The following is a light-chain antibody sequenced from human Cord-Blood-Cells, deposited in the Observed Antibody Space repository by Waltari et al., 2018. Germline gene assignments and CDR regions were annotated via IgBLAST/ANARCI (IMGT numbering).Light chain of an antibody. CDR3: SSYTSSSTPLYV. V-gene: IGLV2-14*03. Sequence: QSALTQPASVSGSPGQSITISCTGTRSDVGGYNYVSWYQQHPGKAPKRMIYDVSNRPSGVSNRFSGSKSGNTASLTISGLQAEDEADYYCSSYTSSSTPLYVFGTGTKVTVL. J-gene: IGLJ1*01. CDR1: RSDVGGYNY. CDR2: DVS.